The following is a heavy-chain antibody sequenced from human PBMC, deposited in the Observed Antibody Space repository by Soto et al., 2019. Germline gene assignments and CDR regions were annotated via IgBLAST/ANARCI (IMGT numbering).Heavy chain of an antibody. CDR3: AKDLDSSSWYEGWYYFDY. CDR2: ISGSGGST. J-gene: IGHJ4*02. Sequence: GGSLRLSCAASGFTFSNYAMSWVRQAPGKGLEWVSAISGSGGSTYYADSVKGRFTISRDNSKNTQYLQMNSLRAEDTAVYYCAKDLDSSSWYEGWYYFDYWGRGTLVTVSS. D-gene: IGHD6-13*01. V-gene: IGHV3-23*01. CDR1: GFTFSNYA.